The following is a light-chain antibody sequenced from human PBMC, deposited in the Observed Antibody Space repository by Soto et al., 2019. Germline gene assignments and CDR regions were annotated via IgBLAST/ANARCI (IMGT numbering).Light chain of an antibody. J-gene: IGLJ3*02. CDR3: SSYRSCSTTVV. Sequence: QSALTQPASVSGSPGQSITISCTGTTNDIAVYSYVAWYQQHPGKAPNLMIYDVTTRPSGVSDPFSGSKTGDTASLTISWLEAEDEAIYYCSSYRSCSTTVVFGGGTKLTVL. CDR2: DVT. V-gene: IGLV2-14*03. CDR1: TNDIAVYSY.